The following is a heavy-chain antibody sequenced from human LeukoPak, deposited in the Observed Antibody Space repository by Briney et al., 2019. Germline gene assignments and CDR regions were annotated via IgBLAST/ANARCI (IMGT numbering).Heavy chain of an antibody. CDR2: ISGSGGST. D-gene: IGHD3-22*01. CDR3: ARGGRGSAAVVAPRSFDI. Sequence: GGSLRPSCAASGFTFSSYAMSWVRQAPGEGLEWVSAISGSGGSTYYADSVKGRFIISRDISKNTLYLQMNSLRAEDSALYYCARGGRGSAAVVAPRSFDIWGQGTMVTVSS. J-gene: IGHJ3*02. V-gene: IGHV3-23*01. CDR1: GFTFSSYA.